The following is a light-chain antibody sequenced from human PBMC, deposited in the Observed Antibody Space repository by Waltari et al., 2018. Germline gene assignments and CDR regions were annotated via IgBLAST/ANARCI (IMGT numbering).Light chain of an antibody. Sequence: QSVLTQPPSASGTPGQKVTISCSGSSSNIGSNPVTWYQQLPGTAPKLLIYTNSQRPSGVPDRFSGSKSGTSASLAISGLQSEHEADYYCASWDDSLSSVVFGGGTKLTVL. CDR3: ASWDDSLSSVV. CDR1: SSNIGSNP. CDR2: TNS. J-gene: IGLJ2*01. V-gene: IGLV1-44*01.